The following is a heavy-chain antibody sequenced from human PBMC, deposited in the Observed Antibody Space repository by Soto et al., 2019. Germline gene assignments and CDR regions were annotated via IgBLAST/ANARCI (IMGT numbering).Heavy chain of an antibody. CDR3: ARVSPGKTYSSSSSYYYYGMDV. CDR1: GFTFSSYS. Sequence: GGSLRLSCAASGFTFSSYSMNWVRQAPGKGLEWVSSISSSSSYIYYADSVKGRFTISRDNAKNSLYLQMNSLRAEDTAVYYCARVSPGKTYSSSSSYYYYGMDVWGQGTTVTVSS. J-gene: IGHJ6*02. V-gene: IGHV3-21*01. CDR2: ISSSSSYI. D-gene: IGHD6-6*01.